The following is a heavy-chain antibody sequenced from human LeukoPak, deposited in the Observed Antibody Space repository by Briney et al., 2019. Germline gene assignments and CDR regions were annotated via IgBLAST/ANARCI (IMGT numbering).Heavy chain of an antibody. D-gene: IGHD2-15*01. Sequence: PGGSLRLSCAASAFTFSNYAMSWVRQAPGKGLEWVSGISGSGYTTYYADSVKGRFTISRDNSKNTLYLQMNSLRAEDTAVYYXAKESSPGYCSGGSXYFDSWGQGTLVTVSS. CDR3: AKESSPGYCSGGSXYFDS. V-gene: IGHV3-23*01. CDR2: ISGSGYTT. CDR1: AFTFSNYA. J-gene: IGHJ4*02.